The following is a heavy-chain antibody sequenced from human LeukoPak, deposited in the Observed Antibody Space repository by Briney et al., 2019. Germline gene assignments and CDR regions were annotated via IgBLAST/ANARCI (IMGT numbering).Heavy chain of an antibody. CDR2: ISSSGSTI. CDR1: GFTFSSYE. CDR3: ARENQYYRDTFDI. D-gene: IGHD3-10*01. V-gene: IGHV3-48*03. Sequence: GGSLRLSCAASGFTFSSYEMNWVRQAPGKGLEWVSYISSSGSTIYYADSVKGRFTISRDNSKNTLYLQMNSLRAEDTAVYYCARENQYYRDTFDIWGQGTMVTVSS. J-gene: IGHJ3*02.